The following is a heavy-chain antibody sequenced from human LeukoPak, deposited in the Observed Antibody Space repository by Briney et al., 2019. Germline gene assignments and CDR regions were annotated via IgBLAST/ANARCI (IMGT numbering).Heavy chain of an antibody. CDR3: ARDSWGFYGNYYYYLDV. D-gene: IGHD2/OR15-2a*01. J-gene: IGHJ6*03. CDR1: GFTFSSYS. Sequence: GGSLRLSCAASGFTFSSYSMNWVRQAPGKGLEWVSSISSSSSYIYYADSVKGRFTISRDNAKNSLYLQMNSLRAEDTAVYFCARDSWGFYGNYYYYLDVWGKGTTVTVSS. CDR2: ISSSSSYI. V-gene: IGHV3-21*01.